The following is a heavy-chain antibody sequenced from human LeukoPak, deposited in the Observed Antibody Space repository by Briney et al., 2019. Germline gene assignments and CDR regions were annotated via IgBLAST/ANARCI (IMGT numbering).Heavy chain of an antibody. CDR1: GGSISSSSYY. V-gene: IGHV4-39*01. D-gene: IGHD3-3*01. CDR2: IYYSGST. J-gene: IGHJ4*02. CDR3: ARLSPRFLEWPRED. Sequence: PSATLSLICSVSGGSISSSSYYWGWIRQPPGEGLERIGSIYYSGSTYYNPSLKSRVTISVDTSKNQFSLKLSSVTAADTAVYYCARLSPRFLEWPREDWGQGTLVTVSS.